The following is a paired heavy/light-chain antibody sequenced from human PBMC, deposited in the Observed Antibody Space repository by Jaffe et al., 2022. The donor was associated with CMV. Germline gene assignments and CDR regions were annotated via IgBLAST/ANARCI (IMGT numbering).Heavy chain of an antibody. J-gene: IGHJ4*02. Sequence: QVTLKESGPVLVKPTETLTLTCTVSGFSLSNARMGVSWIRQPPGKALEWLAHIFSNDEKSYSTSLKSRLTISKDTSKSQVVLTMTNMDPVDTATYYCARIGNYDYVWGSYRPPYYFDYWGQGTLVTVSS. D-gene: IGHD3-16*02. CDR3: ARIGNYDYVWGSYRPPYYFDY. CDR2: IFSNDEK. CDR1: GFSLSNARMG. V-gene: IGHV2-26*01.
Light chain of an antibody. V-gene: IGKV3-20*01. Sequence: EIVLTQSPGTLSLSPGERATLSCRASQSVSSSYLAWYQQKPGQAPRLLIYGASSRATGIPDRFSGSGSGTDFTLTISRLEPEDFAVYYCQQYGSSPETFGQGTKVEIK. CDR3: QQYGSSPET. CDR2: GAS. CDR1: QSVSSSY. J-gene: IGKJ1*01.